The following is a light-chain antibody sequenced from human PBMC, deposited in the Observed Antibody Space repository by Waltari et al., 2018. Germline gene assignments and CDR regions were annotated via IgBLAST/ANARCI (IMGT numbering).Light chain of an antibody. CDR3: QQYNNWPRGWT. CDR1: QSVSSN. V-gene: IGKV3-15*01. Sequence: EIVMTQSPATLSVSPGGRATLSCRASQSVSSNLAWYQQKPGQTPRLLIYGASTRATGIPARFSASGSGTEFTLTISSLQSEDFALYYCQQYNNWPRGWTFGQGTKVEIK. CDR2: GAS. J-gene: IGKJ1*01.